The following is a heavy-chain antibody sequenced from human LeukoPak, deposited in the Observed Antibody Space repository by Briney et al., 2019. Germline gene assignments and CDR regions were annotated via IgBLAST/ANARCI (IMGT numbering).Heavy chain of an antibody. V-gene: IGHV3-23*01. CDR3: ANDNYSPKIVVVFDY. J-gene: IGHJ4*02. CDR2: ISGSGGST. CDR1: GFTFSSYA. Sequence: GGSLRLSCAASGFTFSSYAMSWVRQAPGKGLEWVSAISGSGGSTYYADSVKGRFTISSDNSKNTLYLQMNSLRAEDTAVYYCANDNYSPKIVVVFDYWGQGTLVTVSS. D-gene: IGHD3-22*01.